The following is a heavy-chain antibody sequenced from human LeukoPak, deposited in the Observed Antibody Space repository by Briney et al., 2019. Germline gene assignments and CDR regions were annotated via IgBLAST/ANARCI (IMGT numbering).Heavy chain of an antibody. Sequence: GGSLRLSCAASGFTFSSYSMNWVRQAPGKGLEWVSSISSSSSYIYYADSVKGRFTISRDNAKNSLYLQMNSLRAEDTAVYYCARLSSGRYVSVDYWGQGTLVTVSS. CDR3: ARLSSGRYVSVDY. V-gene: IGHV3-21*01. J-gene: IGHJ4*02. CDR2: ISSSSSYI. CDR1: GFTFSSYS. D-gene: IGHD6-19*01.